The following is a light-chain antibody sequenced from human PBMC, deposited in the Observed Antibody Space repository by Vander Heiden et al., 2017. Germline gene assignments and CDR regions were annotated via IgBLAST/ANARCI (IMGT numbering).Light chain of an antibody. CDR3: QQYNNWPPLT. CDR1: QTVNSN. Sequence: IVMTQSTATLSVSPGERATLSCRASQTVNSNLAWYQQKPGQSPSLLIYVASTRATGIPARFSGSGSGTDFTLTISSLQSEDFAVYYCQQYNNWPPLTFGGGTTVEIK. J-gene: IGKJ4*01. CDR2: VAS. V-gene: IGKV3-15*01.